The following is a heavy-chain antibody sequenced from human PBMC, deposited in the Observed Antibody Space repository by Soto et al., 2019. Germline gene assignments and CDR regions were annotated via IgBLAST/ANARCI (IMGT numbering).Heavy chain of an antibody. D-gene: IGHD3-22*01. Sequence: QPGGSLRLSCAASGFTVSSNYMSWVRQAPGKGLEWVSVIYSGGSTYYADSVKGRFTISRDNSKNTLYLQMNSLRVEDTAVYYCARAVIEGYYDSSPYYLDSGGRGPLATASS. V-gene: IGHV3-53*01. CDR3: ARAVIEGYYDSSPYYLDS. CDR2: IYSGGST. J-gene: IGHJ4*02. CDR1: GFTVSSNY.